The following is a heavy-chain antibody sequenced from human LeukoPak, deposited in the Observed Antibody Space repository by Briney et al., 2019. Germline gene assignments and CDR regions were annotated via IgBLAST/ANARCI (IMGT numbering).Heavy chain of an antibody. CDR3: ARGAAGSSWYKGYIDY. Sequence: GGSLRLSCAASGFTFSSYAMHWVRQAPGKGLEWVAVISYDGSNKYYADSVKGRFTISRDNSKNTLYLQMNSLRAEDTAVYYCARGAAGSSWYKGYIDYGGQGTLVTVSS. CDR2: ISYDGSNK. V-gene: IGHV3-30-3*01. D-gene: IGHD6-13*01. J-gene: IGHJ4*02. CDR1: GFTFSSYA.